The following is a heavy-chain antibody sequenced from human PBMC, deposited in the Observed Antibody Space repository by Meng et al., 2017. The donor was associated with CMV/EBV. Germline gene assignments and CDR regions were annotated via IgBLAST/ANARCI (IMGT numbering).Heavy chain of an antibody. Sequence: ETLSLTCAASGFTFSSYAMSWVRQAPGKGLEWVSAISGSGGSTYYADSVKGRFTISGDNSKNTLYLQMNSLRAEDTAVYYCAKGGGVTHYYYYGMDVWGQGTTVTVSS. V-gene: IGHV3-23*01. CDR2: ISGSGGST. J-gene: IGHJ6*02. CDR3: AKGGGVTHYYYYGMDV. CDR1: GFTFSSYA. D-gene: IGHD3-3*01.